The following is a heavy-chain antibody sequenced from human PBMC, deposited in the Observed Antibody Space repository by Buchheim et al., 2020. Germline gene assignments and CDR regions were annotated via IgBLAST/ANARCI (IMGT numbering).Heavy chain of an antibody. Sequence: QVQLQESGPGLVKPSETLSLTCTVSGGSISSYYWSWIRQPPGKGLEWIGYIYYSGSTNYNPSLKNRVTISVDTSKNQFSLKLSSVTAADTAVYYCARGKGRFDPWGQGTL. V-gene: IGHV4-59*01. J-gene: IGHJ5*02. CDR3: ARGKGRFDP. CDR1: GGSISSYY. CDR2: IYYSGST.